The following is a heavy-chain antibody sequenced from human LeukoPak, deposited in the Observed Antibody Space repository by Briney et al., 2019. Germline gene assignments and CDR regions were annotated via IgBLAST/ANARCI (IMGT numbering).Heavy chain of an antibody. J-gene: IGHJ4*02. CDR1: GFTFSDYY. CDR3: AKGRYGSGSYSYYFDY. Sequence: GGSLRLSRAASGFTFSDYYMSWIRQAPGKGLEWVSAISGSGGSTYYADSVKGRFTISRDNSKNTLYLQMNSLRAEDTAVYYCAKGRYGSGSYSYYFDYWGQGTLVTVSS. D-gene: IGHD3-10*01. CDR2: ISGSGGST. V-gene: IGHV3-23*01.